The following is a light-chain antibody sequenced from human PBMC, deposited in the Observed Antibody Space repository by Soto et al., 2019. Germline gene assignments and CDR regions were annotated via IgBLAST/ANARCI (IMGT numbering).Light chain of an antibody. CDR1: RSISTN. CDR2: SAS. J-gene: IGKJ4*01. CDR3: QQYNNWPPIT. Sequence: DIVLTQSPGTLSLSPGERATLSCRASRSISTNVAWYQHKSGQAPRLLIYSASTRATGIPTRFSGSGSGTEFTLTISSLQSEDFGIYYCQQYNNWPPITFGGGTKVDIK. V-gene: IGKV3-15*01.